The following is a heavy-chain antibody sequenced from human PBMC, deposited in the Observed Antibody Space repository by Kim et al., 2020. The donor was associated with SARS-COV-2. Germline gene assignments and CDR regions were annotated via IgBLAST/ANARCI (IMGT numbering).Heavy chain of an antibody. V-gene: IGHV3-11*04. CDR3: ARDLSTVTTVYYYYGMDV. J-gene: IGHJ6*02. D-gene: IGHD4-17*01. CDR2: ISSSGSTI. CDR1: GFTFSDYY. Sequence: GGSLRLSCAASGFTFSDYYMSWIRQAPGKGLEWVSYISSSGSTIYYADSVKGRFTISRDNAKNSLYLQMNSLRAEDTAVYYCARDLSTVTTVYYYYGMDVWGQGTTVTVSS.